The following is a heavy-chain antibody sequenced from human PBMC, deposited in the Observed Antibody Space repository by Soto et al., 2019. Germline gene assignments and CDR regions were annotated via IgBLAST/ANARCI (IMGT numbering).Heavy chain of an antibody. D-gene: IGHD1-1*01. CDR2: IWYDGSNK. CDR1: GFTFSSYG. CDR3: ARDRTWYGMDV. J-gene: IGHJ6*02. V-gene: IGHV3-33*01. Sequence: GGSLRLSCAASGFTFSSYGMHWVRQAPGKGLEWAAVIWYDGSNKYYADSVKGRFTISRDNSKNTLYLQMNSLRAEDTAVYYCARDRTWYGMDVWGQGTTVTVSS.